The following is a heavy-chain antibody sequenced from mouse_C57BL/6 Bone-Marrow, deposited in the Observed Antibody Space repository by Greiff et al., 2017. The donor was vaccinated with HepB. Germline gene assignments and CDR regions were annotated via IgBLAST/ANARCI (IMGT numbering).Heavy chain of an antibody. CDR3: AREGELRYWYFDV. D-gene: IGHD1-1*01. V-gene: IGHV1-53*01. Sequence: VQLQQPGTELVKPGASVKLSCTASGYTFTSYWMHWVKQRPGQGLEWIGNINPSNGGTNYNEKFKSKSTLTVDKSYSTAYMQLSSLTSEDSAVYYCAREGELRYWYFDVWGTGTTVTVSS. CDR2: INPSNGGT. CDR1: GYTFTSYW. J-gene: IGHJ1*03.